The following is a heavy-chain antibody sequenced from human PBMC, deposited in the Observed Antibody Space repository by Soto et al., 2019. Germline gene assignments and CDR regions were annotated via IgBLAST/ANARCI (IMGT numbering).Heavy chain of an antibody. CDR3: ARVSGPHQQYYYYGMDV. CDR1: GGSISSSNW. CDR2: IYHGGST. Sequence: QVQLQESGPGLVKPSGTLSLTCAVSGGSISSSNWWRWVRQPPGKGLEWIGEIYHGGSTTYNPSLTSRVTISVDKSQNQFSLKLSSVNAADTAVYYCARVSGPHQQYYYYGMDVWGQGTTVTVSS. J-gene: IGHJ6*02. V-gene: IGHV4-4*02.